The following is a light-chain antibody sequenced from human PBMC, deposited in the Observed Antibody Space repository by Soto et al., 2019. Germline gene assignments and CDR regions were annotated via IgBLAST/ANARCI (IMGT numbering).Light chain of an antibody. J-gene: IGLJ2*01. Sequence: QSVLTQPASTSGTPGQRVTISCSGSSSNIGSNTVSWYQQLPGTAPKLLIYGNNRRPSGVPDRFSGSKSGTSASLAISGLQSEDEADYYCAAWDDRLNGVVFGGGTQLTVL. V-gene: IGLV1-44*01. CDR3: AAWDDRLNGVV. CDR2: GNN. CDR1: SSNIGSNT.